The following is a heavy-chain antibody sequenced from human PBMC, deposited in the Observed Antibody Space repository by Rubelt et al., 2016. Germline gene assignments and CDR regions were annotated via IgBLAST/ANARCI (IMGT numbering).Heavy chain of an antibody. V-gene: IGHV4-34*01. J-gene: IGHJ3*01. CDR2: ISQSGII. CDR3: GRRLETWTELHGDGFDV. D-gene: IGHD3/OR15-3a*01. Sequence: QEPLQQWGTGLLKPSETLSLTCAVYDGSFRGYYWGWIRQPPGKGLEWIAEISQSGIINDNPSLERRVTVSVDISKNQFSLKLSSVTVPDTAMYDCGRRLETWTELHGDGFDVWSRGTMVTV. CDR1: DGSFRGYY.